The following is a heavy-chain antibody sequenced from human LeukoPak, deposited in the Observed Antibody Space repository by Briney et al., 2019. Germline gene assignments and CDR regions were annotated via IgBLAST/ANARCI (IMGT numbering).Heavy chain of an antibody. V-gene: IGHV3-7*01. CDR2: IKQDGSEK. CDR3: ARESSGWYLSLGYYYYMDV. J-gene: IGHJ6*03. Sequence: GGSLRLSCAASGLIFSSGWMSWVRQAPGGGLEWVANIKQDGSEKYYVDSVKGRFTISRDNAKNSLYLQMNSLRAEDTAVYYCARESSGWYLSLGYYYYMDVWGKGTTVTVSS. CDR1: GLIFSSGW. D-gene: IGHD6-19*01.